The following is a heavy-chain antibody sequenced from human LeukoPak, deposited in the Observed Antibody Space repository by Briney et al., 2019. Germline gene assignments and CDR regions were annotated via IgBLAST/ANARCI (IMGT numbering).Heavy chain of an antibody. CDR3: AKIGCGGDCYSYASIDY. Sequence: AETLSLTCAASGFTVSSNYMTWVRQAPPKELEGVSSISCRGGSAYYADSVKGRFTISRDNSKNTLYLQMNSLSAEDTAVYYCAKIGCGGDCYSYASIDYWGQGTLVTVSS. CDR1: GFTVSSNY. J-gene: IGHJ4*02. V-gene: IGHV3-23*01. D-gene: IGHD2-21*02. CDR2: ISCRGGSA.